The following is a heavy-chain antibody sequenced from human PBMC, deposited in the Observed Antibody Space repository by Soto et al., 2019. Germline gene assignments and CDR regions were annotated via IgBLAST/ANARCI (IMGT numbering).Heavy chain of an antibody. Sequence: QVQLVQSGAEVKKPGASVKVSCKASGYTFTSYGISWVRQAPGQGLEWMGWISAYNGNTNYAQKLQGRVTMTTDTSTSTAYRERRSLRSDDTAVYYCARDEVPESPSNNFQHWGQGTLVTVSS. CDR3: ARDEVPESPSNNFQH. CDR2: ISAYNGNT. J-gene: IGHJ1*01. CDR1: GYTFTSYG. D-gene: IGHD3-10*01. V-gene: IGHV1-18*01.